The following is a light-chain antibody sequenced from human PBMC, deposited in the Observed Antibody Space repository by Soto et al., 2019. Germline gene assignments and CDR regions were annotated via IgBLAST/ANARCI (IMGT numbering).Light chain of an antibody. CDR3: QQYVTSPAIT. J-gene: IGKJ5*01. Sequence: PGERATLSCWASESVGDYLAWYQQKPGQAPRLLIYGATKRTSGTPDRFSGTGSETAFTLAISRPEPGDFAVYYCQQYVTSPAITFGQGTRLEIK. V-gene: IGKV3-20*01. CDR2: GAT. CDR1: ESVGDY.